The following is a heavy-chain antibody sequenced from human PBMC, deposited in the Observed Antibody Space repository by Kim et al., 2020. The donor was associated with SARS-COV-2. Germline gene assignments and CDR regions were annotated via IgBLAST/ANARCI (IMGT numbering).Heavy chain of an antibody. CDR3: ARRSVDKGTDY. D-gene: IGHD3-10*01. J-gene: IGHJ4*02. V-gene: IGHV6-1*01. Sequence: NDYAISVTSRITINSDTSKNQFSLQLNSVTPEDTAVYYCARRSVDKGTDYWGQGTLVTVSS. CDR2: N.